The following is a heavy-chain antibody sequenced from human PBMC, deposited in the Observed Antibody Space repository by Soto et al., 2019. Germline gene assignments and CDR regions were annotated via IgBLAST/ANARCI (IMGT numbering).Heavy chain of an antibody. CDR2: INAGNGNT. CDR3: ARNEGYCSGGSCYANGYYYYGMDV. J-gene: IGHJ6*02. CDR1: GYTFTSYA. D-gene: IGHD2-15*01. Sequence: QVQLVQSGAEEKKPGASVKVSCKASGYTFTSYAMHWVRQAPGQRLEWMGWINAGNGNTKYSQKFQGRVTITRDTAASTAYMELSSLRSEGTAVYYCARNEGYCSGGSCYANGYYYYGMDVWGQGTTVTVSS. V-gene: IGHV1-3*05.